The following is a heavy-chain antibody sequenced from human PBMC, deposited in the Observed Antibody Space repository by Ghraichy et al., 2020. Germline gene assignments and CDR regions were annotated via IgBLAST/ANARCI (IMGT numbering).Heavy chain of an antibody. J-gene: IGHJ5*02. CDR2: LTSSGGTT. Sequence: LSLTCAAPGLTFNNYAMSWVRQAPGKGLEWVSSLTSSGGTTYYADSVKGRFTISRDKSKSTLYLQMISLRAEDTAVYYCAIRAFDLRSWFDPWGQGTLVTVSS. CDR1: GLTFNNYA. V-gene: IGHV3-23*01. CDR3: AIRAFDLRSWFDP.